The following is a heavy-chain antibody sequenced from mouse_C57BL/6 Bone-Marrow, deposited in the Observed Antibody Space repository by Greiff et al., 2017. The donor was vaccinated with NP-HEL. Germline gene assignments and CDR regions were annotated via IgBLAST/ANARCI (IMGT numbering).Heavy chain of an antibody. J-gene: IGHJ4*01. V-gene: IGHV1-4*01. CDR3: ARSGLLRSPYYYAMDY. Sequence: QVQLKQSGAELARPGASVKMSCKASGYTFTSYSMHWVKQRPGQGLEWIGYINPSSGYTKYNQKFKDKATLTADKSSSTAYMQLSSLTSEDSAVYYCARSGLLRSPYYYAMDYWGQGTSVTVSS. CDR1: GYTFTSYS. D-gene: IGHD1-1*01. CDR2: INPSSGYT.